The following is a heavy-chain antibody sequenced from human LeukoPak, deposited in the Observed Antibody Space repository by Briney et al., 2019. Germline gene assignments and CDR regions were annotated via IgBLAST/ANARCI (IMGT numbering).Heavy chain of an antibody. CDR2: IYTSGST. Sequence: SETLSLTCTVSGGSISSYYWSWIRQPAGKGLEWIGRIYTSGSTNYNPSLKSRVTMSVDTSKNQFSLKLSSVTAADTAVYYCARLNQYSGSYFSNNWFDPWGQGTLVTVSS. D-gene: IGHD1-26*01. CDR3: ARLNQYSGSYFSNNWFDP. CDR1: GGSISSYY. V-gene: IGHV4-4*07. J-gene: IGHJ5*02.